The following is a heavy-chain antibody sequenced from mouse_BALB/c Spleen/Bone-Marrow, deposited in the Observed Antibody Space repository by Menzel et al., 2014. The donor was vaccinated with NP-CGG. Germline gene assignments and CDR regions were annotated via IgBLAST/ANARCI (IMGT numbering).Heavy chain of an antibody. D-gene: IGHD4-1*01. CDR3: ARERDLTPDY. J-gene: IGHJ2*01. Sequence: VMLVESGPGLVAPSQSLSITCTVSGFSLTGYGVHWVRQPPGKGLEWLGVIWAGGSTDYNSALMSRLSINKDNSKSQVFLKMNSLQTDDTAMYYCARERDLTPDYWGRGTTLTVSS. V-gene: IGHV2-9*02. CDR2: IWAGGST. CDR1: GFSLTGYG.